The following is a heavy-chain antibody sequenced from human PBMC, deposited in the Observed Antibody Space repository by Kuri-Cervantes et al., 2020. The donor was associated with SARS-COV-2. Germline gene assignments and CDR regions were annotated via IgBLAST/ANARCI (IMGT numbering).Heavy chain of an antibody. CDR3: ARVFSRLWGSGRYFDL. V-gene: IGHV1-18*01. J-gene: IGHJ2*01. Sequence: ASVKVSCKASGYTFTSYGISWVRQAPGQGLEWMGWISAYNGNTNYAQKLQGRVTMTTDTSTSTAYMELRSLRSDDTAVYYCARVFSRLWGSGRYFDLWGRGTLVHVSS. CDR2: ISAYNGNT. CDR1: GYTFTSYG. D-gene: IGHD4/OR15-4a*01.